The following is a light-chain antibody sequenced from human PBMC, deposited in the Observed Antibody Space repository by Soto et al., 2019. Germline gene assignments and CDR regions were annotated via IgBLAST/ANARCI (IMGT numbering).Light chain of an antibody. J-gene: IGLJ2*01. CDR3: ETWDSNTRV. Sequence: QSVLTQSSSASASLGSSVKLTCTLSSGHSSYIIAWHQQQPGKAPRYLMKLERSGSYNKGSGVPDRFSGSSSGADRYLTISNLQFDDEADYYCETWDSNTRVFGGGTKLTVL. V-gene: IGLV4-60*02. CDR2: LERSGSY. CDR1: SGHSSYI.